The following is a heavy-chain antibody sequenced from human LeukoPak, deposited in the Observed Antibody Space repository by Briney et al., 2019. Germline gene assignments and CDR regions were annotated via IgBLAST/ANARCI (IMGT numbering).Heavy chain of an antibody. V-gene: IGHV3-73*01. CDR2: IRCTANGYAT. Sequence: GGSLRLSCAASGFTFSGSALHWVRQASGKGLEWVGRIRCTANGYATAYAASVKGRFTISRDDSKNTAYLQMDSLKTEDTAVYYCTGNYYGSGSYADFDYWGQGTLVTVSS. J-gene: IGHJ4*02. CDR1: GFTFSGSA. D-gene: IGHD3-10*01. CDR3: TGNYYGSGSYADFDY.